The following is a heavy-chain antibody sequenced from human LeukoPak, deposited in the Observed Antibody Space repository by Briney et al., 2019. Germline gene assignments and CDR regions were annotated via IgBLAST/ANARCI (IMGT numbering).Heavy chain of an antibody. CDR2: INTNTGNP. V-gene: IGHV7-4-1*01. J-gene: IGHJ6*04. Sequence: ASVKVSCKASGYTFTSYAMNWVRQAPGQGLEWMGWINTNTGNPTYAQGFTGRFVFSLDTSVSTAYLQICSLKAEDTAVYYCASGRLRYFDWSLYGMDVWGKGTTVTVSS. D-gene: IGHD3-9*01. CDR1: GYTFTSYA. CDR3: ASGRLRYFDWSLYGMDV.